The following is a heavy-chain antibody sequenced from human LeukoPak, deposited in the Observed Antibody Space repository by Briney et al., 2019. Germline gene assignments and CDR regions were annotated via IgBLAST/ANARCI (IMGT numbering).Heavy chain of an antibody. J-gene: IGHJ4*02. D-gene: IGHD2/OR15-2a*01. V-gene: IGHV4-39*07. Sequence: PSETLSLTCTASGGSIRSRTFYWAWIRQSPGKGLEWIGNIYYSGSTYYKTSLKSRVTISVDTSKNQFSLKMRSVTAADTAVYYCARGQKNTPFDYWGQGTLVTVSS. CDR2: IYYSGST. CDR3: ARGQKNTPFDY. CDR1: GGSIRSRTFY.